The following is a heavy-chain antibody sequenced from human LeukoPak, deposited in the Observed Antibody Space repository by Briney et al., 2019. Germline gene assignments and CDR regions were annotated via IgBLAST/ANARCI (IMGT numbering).Heavy chain of an antibody. D-gene: IGHD2-2*02. V-gene: IGHV1-8*01. Sequence: ASVKVSCKASGYTFTSYDINWVRQATGQGLEWVGWMNPNSGNTGYAQKFQGRVTMTRNTSISTAYMELSSLRSEDTAVYYCARNTCSSTSCYIMPWGQGTLVTVSS. CDR1: GYTFTSYD. CDR2: MNPNSGNT. CDR3: ARNTCSSTSCYIMP. J-gene: IGHJ4*02.